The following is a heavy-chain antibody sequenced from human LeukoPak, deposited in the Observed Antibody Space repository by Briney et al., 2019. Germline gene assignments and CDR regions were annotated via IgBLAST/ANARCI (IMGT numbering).Heavy chain of an antibody. Sequence: SETLTLTCSLSGRSISIYYWRWIRHPPEKGLECIGYIYYSRSTNYNPSLKSRVTISVDTSKTQFSLKLSSVTAADTAVYYCARGGSTLRWLQLPYYFDYWGQGTLVTVSS. D-gene: IGHD5-24*01. J-gene: IGHJ4*02. CDR2: IYYSRST. CDR3: ARGGSTLRWLQLPYYFDY. V-gene: IGHV4-59*08. CDR1: GRSISIYY.